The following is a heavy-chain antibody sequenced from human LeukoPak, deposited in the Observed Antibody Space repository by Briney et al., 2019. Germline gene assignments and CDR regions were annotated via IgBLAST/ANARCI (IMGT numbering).Heavy chain of an antibody. Sequence: PSETLSLTCTVSGGSISSYYWSWIRQPPGKGLEWIGYIYYSGSTNYNSSLKSRVTISVDTSKNQFSLKLSSVTAADTAVYYCARDLGVHRYGDDNWFDPWGQGTLVTVSS. D-gene: IGHD4-17*01. CDR2: IYYSGST. CDR1: GGSISSYY. CDR3: ARDLGVHRYGDDNWFDP. J-gene: IGHJ5*02. V-gene: IGHV4-59*01.